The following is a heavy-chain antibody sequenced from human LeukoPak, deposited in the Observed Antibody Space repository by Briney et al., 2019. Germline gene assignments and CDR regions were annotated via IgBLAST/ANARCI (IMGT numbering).Heavy chain of an antibody. Sequence: SETLSLTCAVSGGSISSSNWWSWVRQPPGKGLEWIGEIYHSGSTNYNPSLKSRVTISVDTSKTQFSLKLSSVTAADTAVYYCARYAYDSSGYYSFDYWGQGTLVTVSS. CDR3: ARYAYDSSGYYSFDY. J-gene: IGHJ4*02. CDR2: IYHSGST. CDR1: GGSISSSNW. V-gene: IGHV4-4*02. D-gene: IGHD3-22*01.